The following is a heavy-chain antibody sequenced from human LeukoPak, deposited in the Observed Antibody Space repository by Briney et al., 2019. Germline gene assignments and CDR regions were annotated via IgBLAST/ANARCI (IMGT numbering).Heavy chain of an antibody. CDR1: GFTFSSYS. CDR3: ARDFSRRDIVVVVAATGFDP. D-gene: IGHD2-15*01. Sequence: GGSLRLSCAASGFTFSSYSMNWVRQAPGKGLEWVSSISSSSSYIYYADSVKGRFTISRDNAKNSLYLQMNSLRAEDTAVYYCARDFSRRDIVVVVAATGFDPWGQGTLVTVSS. V-gene: IGHV3-21*01. J-gene: IGHJ5*02. CDR2: ISSSSSYI.